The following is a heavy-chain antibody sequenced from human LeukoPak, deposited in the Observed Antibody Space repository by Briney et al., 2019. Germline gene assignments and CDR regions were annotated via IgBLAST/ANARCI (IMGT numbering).Heavy chain of an antibody. V-gene: IGHV3-21*01. D-gene: IGHD3-22*01. Sequence: GGSLRLSCAASGFTFSSYSMNWVRQAPGKGLEWVSSISSSSSYIYYADSVKGRFTISRDNAKNSLYLQMNSLRAEDTAVYYCARGGHYYDSSGYYYVSYWGQGTLVTVSS. CDR1: GFTFSSYS. J-gene: IGHJ4*02. CDR3: ARGGHYYDSSGYYYVSY. CDR2: ISSSSSYI.